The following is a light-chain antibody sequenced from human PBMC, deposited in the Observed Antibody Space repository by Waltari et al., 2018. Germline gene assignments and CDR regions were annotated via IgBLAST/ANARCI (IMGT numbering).Light chain of an antibody. V-gene: IGKV3-11*01. J-gene: IGKJ1*01. Sequence: EIVLTQSPATLSLSPGERAPLSCRASQSVSSRLGWYQQKPGQVPRLLIYDVSNRATGIPARFSGSGSETDFTLTISSLEPEDFAIYYCQHRRNWPWTFGQGTRVEIK. CDR3: QHRRNWPWT. CDR2: DVS. CDR1: QSVSSR.